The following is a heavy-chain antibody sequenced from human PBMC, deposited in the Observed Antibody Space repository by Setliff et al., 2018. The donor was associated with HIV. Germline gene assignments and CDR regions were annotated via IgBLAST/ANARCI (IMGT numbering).Heavy chain of an antibody. Sequence: SETLSLTCTVSGGSISSYYWSWIRQPPGKGLEWIGHIYIGSTNYNPSLKSRVTISADTSKNQFSLKLSSVTAADTAVYYCARGRLMGSSVLFFDFWGQGILVTVSS. CDR1: GGSISSYY. V-gene: IGHV4-4*08. J-gene: IGHJ4*02. CDR2: IYIGST. CDR3: ARGRLMGSSVLFFDF. D-gene: IGHD2-21*01.